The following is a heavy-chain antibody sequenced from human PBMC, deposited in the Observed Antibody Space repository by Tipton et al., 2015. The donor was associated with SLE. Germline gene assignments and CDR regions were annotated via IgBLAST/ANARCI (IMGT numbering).Heavy chain of an antibody. V-gene: IGHV4-39*07. D-gene: IGHD1-26*01. Sequence: TLSLTCSVSGDSISSSYYYWGWIRQPPGRGLEWIASFYCDATTYYNPSLKSRDTISVDTSKNQFSLKLGSVTAADTAVYFCARHGSGTYYSWFDPWGERNLVTVSS. CDR3: ARHGSGTYYSWFDP. CDR2: FYCDATT. J-gene: IGHJ5*02. CDR1: GDSISSSYYY.